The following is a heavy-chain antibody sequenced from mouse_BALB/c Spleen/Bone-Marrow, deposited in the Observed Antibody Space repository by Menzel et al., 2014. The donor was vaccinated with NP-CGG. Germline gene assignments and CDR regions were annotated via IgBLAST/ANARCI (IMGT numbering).Heavy chain of an antibody. CDR1: GFTFTDYY. CDR3: ARDIGRLLFDY. Sequence: EVKLQESGGGLVQPGGSLILSCATSGFTFTDYYMSWVRQPPGKALEWLGFIRNKANGYTTEYSASVKGRFTISRDNSQSILYLQMNTLRAEDSATYYCARDIGRLLFDYWGQGTTLTVSS. D-gene: IGHD1-2*01. CDR2: IRNKANGYTT. J-gene: IGHJ2*01. V-gene: IGHV7-3*02.